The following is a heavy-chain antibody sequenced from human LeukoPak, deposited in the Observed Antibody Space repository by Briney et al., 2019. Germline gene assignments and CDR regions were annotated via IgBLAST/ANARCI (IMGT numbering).Heavy chain of an antibody. Sequence: SETLSLTCTVSGDSISSSNFCWVWIRQPPGEGLEWIASIHYSGNTYYNPPLKSRVTISVDTSKNQFSLKLNSMTAADTAVYYCAVHWKNLWSPPDAWGQGTLVTVSS. D-gene: IGHD1/OR15-1a*01. CDR3: AVHWKNLWSPPDA. CDR1: GDSISSSNFC. V-gene: IGHV4-39*01. J-gene: IGHJ5*02. CDR2: IHYSGNT.